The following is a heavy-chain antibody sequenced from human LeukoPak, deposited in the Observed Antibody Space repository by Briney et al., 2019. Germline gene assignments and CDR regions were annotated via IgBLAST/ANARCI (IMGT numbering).Heavy chain of an antibody. V-gene: IGHV3-53*01. Sequence: ETLSLTCTVSGGSISSGSYYWSWVRQAPGKGLEWVSVIYSAGATYYSGSVEGRFTISRDNSRNTLYLQMHSLRVEDTAVYYCARGSDCDRSGYFYIMETWGQGTLVTVSS. CDR3: ARGSDCDRSGYFYIMET. CDR1: GGSISSGSYY. D-gene: IGHD3-22*01. J-gene: IGHJ5*02. CDR2: IYSAGAT.